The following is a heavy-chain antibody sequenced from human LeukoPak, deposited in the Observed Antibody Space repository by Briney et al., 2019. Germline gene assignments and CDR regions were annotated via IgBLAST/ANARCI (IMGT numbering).Heavy chain of an antibody. Sequence: PGGSLRLSCAASGFTFSSYSMNWVRQAPGKGLEWVSYISSSSSTIYYADSVKGRFTISRDNAKNSLYLQMNSLRAEDTAVYYCARGHYGDYGDYWGQGTLVTVSS. D-gene: IGHD4-17*01. J-gene: IGHJ4*02. CDR2: ISSSSSTI. V-gene: IGHV3-48*01. CDR3: ARGHYGDYGDY. CDR1: GFTFSSYS.